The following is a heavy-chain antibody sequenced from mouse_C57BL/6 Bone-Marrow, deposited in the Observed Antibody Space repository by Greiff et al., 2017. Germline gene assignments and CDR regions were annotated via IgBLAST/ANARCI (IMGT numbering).Heavy chain of an antibody. J-gene: IGHJ1*03. CDR1: GYAFSSYW. CDR3: ARGGVYYGSRHCYFDV. Sequence: VKLMESGAELVKPGASVKISCKASGYAFSSYWMNWVKQRPGKGLEWIGQIYPGDGDTNYNGKFKGKATLTADKSSSTAYMQLSSLTSEDSAVYFCARGGVYYGSRHCYFDVWGTGTTVTVSS. V-gene: IGHV1-80*01. CDR2: IYPGDGDT. D-gene: IGHD1-1*01.